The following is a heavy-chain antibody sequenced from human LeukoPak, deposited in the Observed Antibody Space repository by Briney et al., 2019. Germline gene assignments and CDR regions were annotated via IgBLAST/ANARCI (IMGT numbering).Heavy chain of an antibody. CDR3: ARDQEGFDY. CDR1: GYTFTSYD. CDR2: IYPRGGST. J-gene: IGHJ4*02. Sequence: ASVKVSCKASGYTFTSYDINWVRQAPGQGLEWMGMIYPRGGSTSYAQRFQDRVTVTRDTSTSTVHMELSGLRSEDTAVYYCARDQEGFDYWGQGTLVTVSS. V-gene: IGHV1-46*01.